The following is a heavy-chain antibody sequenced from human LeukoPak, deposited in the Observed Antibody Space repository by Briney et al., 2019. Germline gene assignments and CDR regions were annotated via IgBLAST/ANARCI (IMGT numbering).Heavy chain of an antibody. J-gene: IGHJ4*02. V-gene: IGHV1-2*06. D-gene: IGHD1-26*01. CDR1: GYTFTGYY. Sequence: ASVKVSCKASGYTFTGYYMHWVRQPPGQGLEWMGRINHNSGGTNYAQKFQGRVTMTRDTSISTAYMELSRLRSDDTAVYYCARDRSGSYYVSGDWGQGTLVTVSS. CDR3: ARDRSGSYYVSGD. CDR2: INHNSGGT.